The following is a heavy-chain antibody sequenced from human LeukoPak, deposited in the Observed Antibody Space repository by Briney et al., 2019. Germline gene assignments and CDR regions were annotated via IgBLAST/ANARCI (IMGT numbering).Heavy chain of an antibody. D-gene: IGHD3-16*01. CDR1: GLSFSTSA. J-gene: IGHJ1*01. V-gene: IGHV3-64*02. CDR3: ARSSDTRFGELVL. Sequence: GGSLRLSCAASGLSFSTSAMHWVRQAPGKGLEYVAAISSDGGSTYHADSVKGRFTISRDNSKNTLYLQMGSLRTEDMAMYYCARSSDTRFGELVLWGQGTLVTVSS. CDR2: ISSDGGST.